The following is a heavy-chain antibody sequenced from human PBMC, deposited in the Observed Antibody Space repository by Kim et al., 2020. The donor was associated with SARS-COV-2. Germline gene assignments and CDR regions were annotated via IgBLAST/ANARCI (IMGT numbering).Heavy chain of an antibody. CDR2: ISYDGSNK. CDR3: ARDGSGYYDSSGYGRPEYYFDY. J-gene: IGHJ4*02. D-gene: IGHD3-22*01. V-gene: IGHV3-30*04. Sequence: GGSLRLSCAASGFTFSSYAMHWVRQAPGKGLEWVAVISYDGSNKYYADSVKGRFTISRDNSKNTLYLQMNSLRAEDTAVYYCARDGSGYYDSSGYGRPEYYFDYWGQGTLVTVSS. CDR1: GFTFSSYA.